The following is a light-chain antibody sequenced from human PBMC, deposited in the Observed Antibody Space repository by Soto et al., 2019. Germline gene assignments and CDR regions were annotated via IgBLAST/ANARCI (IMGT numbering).Light chain of an antibody. CDR1: QSVSSSY. CDR2: GAS. CDR3: QQYGSSPRT. V-gene: IGKV3-20*01. Sequence: EIVFTQSPGTLSLYTGERATLSCRASQSVSSSYLAWYQQKPGQAPRLLIYGASSRATGIPDRFSGSGSGTDFTLTISRLEPEDFAVYYCQQYGSSPRTFGQVAKVDIK. J-gene: IGKJ1*01.